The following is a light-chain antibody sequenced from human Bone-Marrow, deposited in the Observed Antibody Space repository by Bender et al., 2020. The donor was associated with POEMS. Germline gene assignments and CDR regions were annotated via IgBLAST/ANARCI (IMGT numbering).Light chain of an antibody. CDR2: DVS. Sequence: QSALTQPASVSGSPGQSIIISCTGTSSDVGGYNYVSWYQQHPGKAPKLMIYDVSKRPSGVPDRFSGSKSGNTASLTVSGLQAGDEADYYCSSYAGSPSVFGTGTKVTVL. J-gene: IGLJ1*01. V-gene: IGLV2-8*01. CDR3: SSYAGSPSV. CDR1: SSDVGGYNY.